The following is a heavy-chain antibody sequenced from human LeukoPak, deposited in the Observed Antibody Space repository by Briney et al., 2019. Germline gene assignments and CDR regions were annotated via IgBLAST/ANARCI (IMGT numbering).Heavy chain of an antibody. CDR3: ATSTTSSAYSTSWYFYRPNAFDI. Sequence: GESLKISCKGSGHSFTNYWIGWVRQMPGKGLEGMGIIYPGDSYTRYSPSFQGQVTISADKSISTAYLQWSSLKASDTAMYYCATSTTSSAYSTSWYFYRPNAFDIWGQGTMVTVSS. V-gene: IGHV5-51*01. D-gene: IGHD6-13*01. CDR1: GHSFTNYW. J-gene: IGHJ3*02. CDR2: IYPGDSYT.